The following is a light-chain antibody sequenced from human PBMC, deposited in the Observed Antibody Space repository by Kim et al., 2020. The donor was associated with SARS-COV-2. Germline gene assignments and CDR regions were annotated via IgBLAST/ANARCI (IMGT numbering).Light chain of an antibody. CDR3: SSYTSSSTYV. CDR1: SSDVGGYNY. J-gene: IGLJ1*01. CDR2: DVS. V-gene: IGLV2-14*03. Sequence: SITLSCTGTSSDVGGYNYVSWYHQHPGKPPKLMIYDVSNRPSGVSNRFSGSKSGNTASLTISGLQAEDEADYYCSSYTSSSTYVFGTGTKVTVL.